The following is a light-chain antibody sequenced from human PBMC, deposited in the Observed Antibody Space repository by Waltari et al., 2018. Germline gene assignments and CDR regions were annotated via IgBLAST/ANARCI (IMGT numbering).Light chain of an antibody. V-gene: IGKV3-20*01. CDR2: GVS. CDR1: QEISSNY. CDR3: QQYDSLPT. Sequence: VLTQSPGTLSLSPGDRATLSCRASQEISSNYLAWYQHRAGQAPRLLIDGVSTRSTGIPDRISGSGSVTDYTLTISRLEPEDFSLYYCQQYDSLPTVGQGTKLEI. J-gene: IGKJ2*01.